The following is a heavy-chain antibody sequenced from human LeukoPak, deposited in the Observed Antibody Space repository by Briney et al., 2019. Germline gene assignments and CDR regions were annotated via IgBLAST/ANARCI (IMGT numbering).Heavy chain of an antibody. D-gene: IGHD6-19*01. V-gene: IGHV1-69*04. J-gene: IGHJ4*02. CDR3: ARASSGWEDYFDY. CDR1: GGTFSTYA. CDR2: IIPILDIA. Sequence: ASVKVSCKASGGTFSTYAISWVRQAPGQGLEWMGRIIPILDIANYAQKFQGRVTIIADKSTSTAYMELSSLRSEDTAVYYCARASSGWEDYFDYWGQGTLVTVSS.